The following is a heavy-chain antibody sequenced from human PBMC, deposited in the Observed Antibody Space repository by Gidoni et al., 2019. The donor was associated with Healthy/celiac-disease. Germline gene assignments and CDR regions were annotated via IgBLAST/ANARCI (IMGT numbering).Heavy chain of an antibody. CDR2: IYPGDSDT. D-gene: IGHD1-26*01. V-gene: IGHV5-51*01. Sequence: ELQLVQSGAEGKTPGESLKISCKGSDYSFTSYWIGWVRQMPGKGLEWMGIIYPGDSDTRYGPSFQGQVTISADKSISTAYLQWSSLKASDTAVYYCARRHRRSGSYYGDWGQGTLVTVSS. J-gene: IGHJ4*02. CDR1: DYSFTSYW. CDR3: ARRHRRSGSYYGD.